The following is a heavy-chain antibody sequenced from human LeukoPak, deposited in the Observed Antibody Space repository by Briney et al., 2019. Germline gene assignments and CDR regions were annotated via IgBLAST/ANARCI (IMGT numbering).Heavy chain of an antibody. D-gene: IGHD6-19*01. CDR3: ARVVAGLDY. Sequence: GGSLRLSCAASGFTFSSYSMNWVRQAPGKGLEWVSSISSSSSYIYYADSVKGRFAISRDNAKNSLYLQMNSRIVEDTAVYYCARVVAGLDYWGEGTLVTVSS. V-gene: IGHV3-21*01. J-gene: IGHJ4*02. CDR1: GFTFSSYS. CDR2: ISSSSSYI.